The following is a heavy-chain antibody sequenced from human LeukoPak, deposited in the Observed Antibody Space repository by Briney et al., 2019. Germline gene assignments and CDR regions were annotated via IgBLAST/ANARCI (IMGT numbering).Heavy chain of an antibody. CDR1: GFTFSSYE. D-gene: IGHD3-3*01. CDR2: ISSSGSNI. CDR3: ARFWSGYSTLDY. Sequence: GGSLRLSCAASGFTFSSYEMNWVRQAPGKGLEWVAYISSSGSNIYYADSVKGRFTISRDNAKNLLYLQMNSLRAEDTAVYYCARFWSGYSTLDYWGQGTLVTVSS. J-gene: IGHJ4*02. V-gene: IGHV3-48*03.